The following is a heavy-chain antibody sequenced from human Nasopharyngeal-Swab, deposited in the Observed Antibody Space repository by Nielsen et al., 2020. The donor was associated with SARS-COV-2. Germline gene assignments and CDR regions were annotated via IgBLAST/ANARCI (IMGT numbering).Heavy chain of an antibody. D-gene: IGHD6-13*01. V-gene: IGHV1-24*01. CDR1: GYTLTELS. J-gene: IGHJ6*02. Sequence: ASVKVSCKVSGYTLTELSMHWVRQAPGKGLEWMGGFDPEDGETIYAQKFQGRVTMTEDTSTDTAYMELSSLRSEDTAVYYCATDVAAAGRGEYYYYGMDVWGQGTTVTFSS. CDR3: ATDVAAAGRGEYYYYGMDV. CDR2: FDPEDGET.